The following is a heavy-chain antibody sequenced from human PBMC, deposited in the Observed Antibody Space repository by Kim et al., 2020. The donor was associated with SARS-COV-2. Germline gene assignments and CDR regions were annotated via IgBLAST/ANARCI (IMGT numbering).Heavy chain of an antibody. CDR1: GFTFSSYD. J-gene: IGHJ6*02. D-gene: IGHD5-12*01. V-gene: IGHV3-13*04. Sequence: GGSLRLSCAASGFTFSSYDMHWVRQATGKGLEWVSAIGTAGDTYYPGSVKGRFTISRENAKNSLYLQMNSLRAGDTAVYYCARVAPGYSGPNGMDVWGQGTTVTVSS. CDR2: IGTAGDT. CDR3: ARVAPGYSGPNGMDV.